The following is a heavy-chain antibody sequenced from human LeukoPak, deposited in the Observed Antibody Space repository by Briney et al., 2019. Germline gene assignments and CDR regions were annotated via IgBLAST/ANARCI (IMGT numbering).Heavy chain of an antibody. CDR1: GFTFSSYG. V-gene: IGHV3-30*02. CDR2: IRYDGSNK. D-gene: IGHD1-26*01. CDR3: AKEGNSGSYYFDY. J-gene: IGHJ4*02. Sequence: GGSLRLSCAASGFTFSSYGMHWVRQAPGKGLEWVAFIRYDGSNKYYADSVKGRFTISRDNSKNTLYLQMNSLRAEDTAVYYCAKEGNSGSYYFDYWGQGTLVTVSS.